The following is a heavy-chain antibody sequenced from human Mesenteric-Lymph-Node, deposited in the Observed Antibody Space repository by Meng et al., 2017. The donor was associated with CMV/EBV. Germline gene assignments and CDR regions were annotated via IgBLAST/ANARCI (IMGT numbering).Heavy chain of an antibody. J-gene: IGHJ4*02. Sequence: SISSSGDYWGWIRRPPGKGLEWIGSIYYSGSTYYNPSLKSRVTISVDTSKNQFSLKLSSVTAADTAVYYCASEYYDFWSGYLAYFDYWGQGTLVTVSS. CDR2: IYYSGST. D-gene: IGHD3-3*01. V-gene: IGHV4-39*01. CDR1: SISSSGDY. CDR3: ASEYYDFWSGYLAYFDY.